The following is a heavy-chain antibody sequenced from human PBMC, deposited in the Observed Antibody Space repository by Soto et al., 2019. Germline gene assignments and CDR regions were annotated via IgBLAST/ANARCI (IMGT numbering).Heavy chain of an antibody. D-gene: IGHD3-10*01. V-gene: IGHV3-73*01. CDR1: GFPLSDSA. CDR3: ARHAGRQVGRSFYPYFVAV. Sequence: EVQLVESGGGLVQPGGSLKLACLASGFPLSDSAIHWVRKASGKGREWVGRIRSKTNNYATTYGAPVRGRFSQSRDDLKNTGYLQMNNLESEAAAFHYGARHAGRQVGRSFYPYFVAVWCKGTTVSV. CDR2: IRSKTNNYAT. J-gene: IGHJ6*03.